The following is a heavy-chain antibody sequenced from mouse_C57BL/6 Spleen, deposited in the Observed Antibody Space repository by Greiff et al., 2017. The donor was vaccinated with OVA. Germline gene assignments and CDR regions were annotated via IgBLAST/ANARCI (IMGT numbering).Heavy chain of an antibody. V-gene: IGHV1-42*01. J-gene: IGHJ2*01. CDR3: ARSGGSHLDY. CDR2: INPSTGGT. Sequence: VHVKQSGPELVKPGASVKISCKASGYSFTGYYMNWVKQSPEKSLEWIGEINPSTGGTTYNQKFKAKATLTVDKSSSTAYMQLKSLTSEDSAVYYCARSGGSHLDYWGQGTTLTVSS. CDR1: GYSFTGYY. D-gene: IGHD1-1*01.